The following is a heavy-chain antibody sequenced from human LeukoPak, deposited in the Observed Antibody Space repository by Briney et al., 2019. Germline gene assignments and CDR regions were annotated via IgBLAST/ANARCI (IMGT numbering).Heavy chain of an antibody. CDR2: ISGSGGST. CDR3: AKGADSSGYYSIYYFDY. V-gene: IGHV3-23*01. J-gene: IGHJ4*02. CDR1: GFTFSSYA. D-gene: IGHD3-22*01. Sequence: GGSLRLSCAASGFTFSSYAMSWVRQAPGKGLEWVSAISGSGGSTYYADSVKGRFTISRDNSKNTLYLQMNSLRAGDTAVYYCAKGADSSGYYSIYYFDYWGQGTLVTVSS.